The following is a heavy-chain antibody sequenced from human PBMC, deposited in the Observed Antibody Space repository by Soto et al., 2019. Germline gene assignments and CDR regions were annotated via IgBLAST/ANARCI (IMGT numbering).Heavy chain of an antibody. D-gene: IGHD3-22*01. Sequence: QVQLQESGPGLVKPSQTLSLTCTVSGGSISSGSYYWTWIRQHPGKGLEWIGYIYSTESTNYNPSLKSRLTISVDMAASQFSLKLRSATVAYTAVYYCARSYSSGKTRYYFDHWGQGTMVTVSS. CDR3: ARSYSSGKTRYYFDH. V-gene: IGHV4-31*03. J-gene: IGHJ4*02. CDR2: IYSTEST. CDR1: GGSISSGSYY.